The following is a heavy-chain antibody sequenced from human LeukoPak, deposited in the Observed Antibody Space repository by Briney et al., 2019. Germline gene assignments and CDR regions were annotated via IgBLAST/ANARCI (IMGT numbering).Heavy chain of an antibody. CDR1: GGSISSGSYY. Sequence: SETLSLTCTVSGGSISSGSYYWSWLRQPAGKGLEWIGRIYTSGSTNYNPSLKSRVTISVDTSKNQFSLKLSSVTAADTAVYYCAREKVVITTRYFDYWGQGTLVTVSS. D-gene: IGHD3-22*01. V-gene: IGHV4-61*02. CDR2: IYTSGST. CDR3: AREKVVITTRYFDY. J-gene: IGHJ4*02.